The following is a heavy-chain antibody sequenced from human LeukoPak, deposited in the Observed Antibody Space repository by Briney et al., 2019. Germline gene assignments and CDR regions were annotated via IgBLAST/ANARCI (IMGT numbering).Heavy chain of an antibody. Sequence: GGSLRLSCLTSGFTLSTNAVSWVRQAPGKGLEWISGISGSGASTYYADSVKGRFTICRDDSRNTLYLQMNSLRGDDTAVYYCAKDVGKWESLHFFDYWGQGTLVTVSS. CDR3: AKDVGKWESLHFFDY. V-gene: IGHV3-23*01. J-gene: IGHJ4*02. CDR1: GFTLSTNA. CDR2: ISGSGAST. D-gene: IGHD1-26*01.